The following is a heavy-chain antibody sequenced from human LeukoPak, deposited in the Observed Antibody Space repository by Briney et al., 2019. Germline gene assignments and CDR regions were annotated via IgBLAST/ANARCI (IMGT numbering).Heavy chain of an antibody. Sequence: PSETLSLTCAVYGGSFSGYYWSWIRQPPGKGPEWVSYISSSGSTIYYADSVKGRFTISRDNAKNSLYLQMNSLRAEDTAVYYCARELTYSSSWPPEYFQHWGQGTLVTVSS. CDR1: GGSFSGYY. CDR3: ARELTYSSSWPPEYFQH. J-gene: IGHJ1*01. D-gene: IGHD6-13*01. V-gene: IGHV3-11*04. CDR2: ISSSGSTI.